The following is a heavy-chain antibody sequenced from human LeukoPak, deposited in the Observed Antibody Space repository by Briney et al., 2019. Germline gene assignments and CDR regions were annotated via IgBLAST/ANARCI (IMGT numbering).Heavy chain of an antibody. Sequence: GASVKVSRKASGYTFTGYYMHWVRQAPGQGLEWMGWINPNSGGTNYAQKFQGRVTMTRDTSISTAYMELSRLRSDDTAVYYCARFVSDIVVVPAVDYWGQGTLVTVSS. J-gene: IGHJ4*02. CDR1: GYTFTGYY. V-gene: IGHV1-2*02. CDR2: INPNSGGT. D-gene: IGHD2-2*01. CDR3: ARFVSDIVVVPAVDY.